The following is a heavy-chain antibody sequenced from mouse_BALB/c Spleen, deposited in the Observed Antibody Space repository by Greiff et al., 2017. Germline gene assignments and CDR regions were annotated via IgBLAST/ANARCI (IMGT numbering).Heavy chain of an antibody. D-gene: IGHD2-1*01. J-gene: IGHJ4*01. CDR1: GFSLTSYG. CDR3: ARVDYGNFYAMDY. CDR2: IWAGGST. V-gene: IGHV2-9*02. Sequence: QVQLQQSGPGLVAPSQSLSITCTVSGFSLTSYGVHWVRQPPGKGLEWLGVIWAGGSTNYNSALMSRLSISKDNSKSQVFLKMNSLQTDDTAMYYCARVDYGNFYAMDYWGQGTSVTVSS.